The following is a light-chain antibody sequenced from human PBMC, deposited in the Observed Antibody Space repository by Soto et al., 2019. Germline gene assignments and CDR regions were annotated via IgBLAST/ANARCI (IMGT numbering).Light chain of an antibody. CDR2: EVS. V-gene: IGLV2-14*01. J-gene: IGLJ1*01. CDR3: SSYTRSSTPSV. CDR1: SSDVGGYNY. Sequence: QSALTQPASVSGSPGQSITISCTGTSSDVGGYNYVSWYQQHPGKAPKLMIYEVSNRPSGVSNRFSGSKSGNTASLTISGLPAEDAADYSCSSYTRSSTPSVFGTATKLTVL.